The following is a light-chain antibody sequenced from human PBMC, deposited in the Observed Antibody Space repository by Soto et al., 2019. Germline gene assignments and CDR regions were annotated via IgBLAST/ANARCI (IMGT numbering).Light chain of an antibody. Sequence: QSVLTQPASVSGSPGQSISISCTGTSSDVGAYNFVSWYQQHPGKAPKLMIYEVSNRPSGVSNRFSGSKSGNTASLTISGLQDEEQADYYCSSYTSRSTLVFGSGTKGTVL. J-gene: IGLJ1*01. V-gene: IGLV2-14*01. CDR2: EVS. CDR3: SSYTSRSTLV. CDR1: SSDVGAYNF.